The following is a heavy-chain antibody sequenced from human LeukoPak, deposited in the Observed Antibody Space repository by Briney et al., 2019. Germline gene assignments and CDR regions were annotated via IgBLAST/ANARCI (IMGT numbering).Heavy chain of an antibody. J-gene: IGHJ4*02. CDR1: GFTFSDYY. V-gene: IGHV3-11*01. D-gene: IGHD6-13*01. CDR3: ARSVGYSSSWYVGYFDY. Sequence: PGGSLRLSCAASGFTFSDYYMTWIRQAPGKGLEWVSYISNTGSSIYYADSVKGRFTISRDNAKNSLYLQMNSLRAEDTALYYCARSVGYSSSWYVGYFDYWGQGTLVTVSS. CDR2: ISNTGSSI.